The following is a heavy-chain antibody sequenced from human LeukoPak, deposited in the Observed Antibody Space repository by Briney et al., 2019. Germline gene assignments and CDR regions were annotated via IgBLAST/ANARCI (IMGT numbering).Heavy chain of an antibody. Sequence: ASVKVSCKASGYTFTSYGISWVRQAPGLGLEWMGWISAYNGNTNYAQKLQGRVTMTTDTSTSTAYMELRSLRSDDTAVYYCARAHVVRGVIIVDYWGQGTLVTVSS. D-gene: IGHD3-10*01. CDR2: ISAYNGNT. V-gene: IGHV1-18*01. J-gene: IGHJ4*02. CDR1: GYTFTSYG. CDR3: ARAHVVRGVIIVDY.